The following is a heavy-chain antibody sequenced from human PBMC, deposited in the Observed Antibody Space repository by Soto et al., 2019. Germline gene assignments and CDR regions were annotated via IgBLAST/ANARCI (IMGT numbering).Heavy chain of an antibody. Sequence: SETLSLTCNMSGDSYSISTYSWSWIRQPPGKALQWIGFIYQSGVTSYNPSLASRVSISLDRSSNQCSLKLKSVTAADTAVYFCAGMPYTSGLRFDPWGPGTLVTVSS. J-gene: IGHJ5*02. CDR1: GDSYSISTYS. CDR2: IYQSGVT. D-gene: IGHD6-19*01. V-gene: IGHV4-30-2*01. CDR3: AGMPYTSGLRFDP.